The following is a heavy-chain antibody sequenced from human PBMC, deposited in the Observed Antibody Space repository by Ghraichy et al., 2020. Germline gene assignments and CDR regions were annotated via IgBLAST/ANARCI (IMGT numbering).Heavy chain of an antibody. D-gene: IGHD2-15*01. Sequence: GSLTLTCTVSAYSISSGYFWGWIRQPPGKGLEWIGSMHHTGSTYYNPSLKSRLTISVDTSRNQFSLKLSSVTAADTAVYYCARVGYCNGGSCLHYFDYWGQGTLVTVSS. CDR2: MHHTGST. CDR3: ARVGYCNGGSCLHYFDY. J-gene: IGHJ4*02. V-gene: IGHV4-38-2*02. CDR1: AYSISSGYF.